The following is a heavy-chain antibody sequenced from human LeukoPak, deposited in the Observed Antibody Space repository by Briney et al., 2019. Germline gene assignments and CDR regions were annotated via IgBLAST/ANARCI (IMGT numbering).Heavy chain of an antibody. CDR1: GGSISIYY. CDR2: IYDSGST. V-gene: IGHV4-59*01. Sequence: PSETLSLTCTVSGGSISIYYWSWIRQPPGKGLEWIGYIYDSGSTNYNPSLKSRVTISVDTSKNQSSLKLSSVTAADTAVYYCAGGGQFDYWGQGTLVTVSS. CDR3: AGGGQFDY. D-gene: IGHD3-10*01. J-gene: IGHJ4*02.